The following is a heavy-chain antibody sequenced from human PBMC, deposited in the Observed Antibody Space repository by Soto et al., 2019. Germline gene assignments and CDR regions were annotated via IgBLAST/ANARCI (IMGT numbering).Heavy chain of an antibody. J-gene: IGHJ6*02. D-gene: IGHD5-18*01. V-gene: IGHV1-18*04. CDR1: GYTFTSYG. Sequence: QVQLVQSGAEVKKPGASVKVSCKASGYTFTSYGISWVRQAPGQGLEWMGWISAYNGNTNYAQKLQGRVNMTTDTSTSTAYMELRSLRSDDTAVYYCARVENLGGYSYGSWSYYYYGMDVWGQGTTVTVSS. CDR3: ARVENLGGYSYGSWSYYYYGMDV. CDR2: ISAYNGNT.